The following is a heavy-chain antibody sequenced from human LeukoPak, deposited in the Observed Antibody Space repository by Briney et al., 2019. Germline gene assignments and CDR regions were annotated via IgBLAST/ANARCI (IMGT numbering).Heavy chain of an antibody. Sequence: SVKVSCKASGGTFSSYAISWVRQAPGQGLEWMGGIIPIFGTANYAQKFQGRVTITVDESTSTAYMELSSLRSEDTAVYYCARGGYCSSTSCLPFWANYWFDPWGQGTLVTVSS. J-gene: IGHJ5*02. CDR2: IIPIFGTA. CDR1: GGTFSSYA. V-gene: IGHV1-69*13. CDR3: ARGGYCSSTSCLPFWANYWFDP. D-gene: IGHD2-2*03.